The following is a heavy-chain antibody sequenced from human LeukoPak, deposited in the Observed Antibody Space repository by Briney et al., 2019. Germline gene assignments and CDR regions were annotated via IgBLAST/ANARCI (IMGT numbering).Heavy chain of an antibody. CDR1: GYTLTELS. J-gene: IGHJ4*02. D-gene: IGHD3-22*01. V-gene: IGHV1-2*02. Sequence: ASVKVSCKVSGYTLTELSVHWVRQAPGQGLEWMGWINPNSGGTNYAQKFQGRVTMTRDTSISTAYMELSRLRSDDTAVYYCARVKPTTYYYDSSGYPGDYWGQGTLVTVSS. CDR3: ARVKPTTYYYDSSGYPGDY. CDR2: INPNSGGT.